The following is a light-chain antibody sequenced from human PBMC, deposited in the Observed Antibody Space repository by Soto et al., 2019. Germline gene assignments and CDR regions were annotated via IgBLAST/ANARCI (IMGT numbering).Light chain of an antibody. CDR2: DVN. V-gene: IGLV2-8*01. Sequence: QSALTQPPSASGSPGQSVAISCTGTASDIGGYTFVSWYQQHPVKAPKLLIYDVNKRPSGVPDRFSGSKYGNTASLTVSGLQAEDEADYYCSAHGGTNPYVFGTGTKVTVL. CDR3: SAHGGTNPYV. J-gene: IGLJ1*01. CDR1: ASDIGGYTF.